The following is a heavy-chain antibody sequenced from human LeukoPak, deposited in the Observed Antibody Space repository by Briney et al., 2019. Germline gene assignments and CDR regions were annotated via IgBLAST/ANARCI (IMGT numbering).Heavy chain of an antibody. D-gene: IGHD6-6*01. Sequence: SGGSLRLSCAASGFTFSSYWMSWVRQAPGKGLEWVANIKQDGSEKYYVDSVKGRFTISRDNAKNSLYLQMNSLRAEDTAVYYCARAPRGIAARPVYYFDYWGQGTLVTVSS. J-gene: IGHJ4*02. CDR1: GFTFSSYW. CDR2: IKQDGSEK. CDR3: ARAPRGIAARPVYYFDY. V-gene: IGHV3-7*01.